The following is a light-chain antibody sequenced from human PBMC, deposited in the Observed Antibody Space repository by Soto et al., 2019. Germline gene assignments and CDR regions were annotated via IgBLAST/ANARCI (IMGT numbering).Light chain of an antibody. CDR2: DVI. V-gene: IGLV2-11*01. Sequence: QSALTQPRSVSGSPGQSVTISCTGTSSDVGTYTYVSWYQLHPGKSTKLIIYDVIKRPSGVPDRISGSKSGNTASLTISGLQAEDEADYYCCSYAGSYTHVFGSGTKLTVL. J-gene: IGLJ1*01. CDR3: CSYAGSYTHV. CDR1: SSDVGTYTY.